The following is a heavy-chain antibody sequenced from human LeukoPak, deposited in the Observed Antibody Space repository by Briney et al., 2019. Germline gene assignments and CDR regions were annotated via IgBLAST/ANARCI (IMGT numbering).Heavy chain of an antibody. CDR2: ISGSGGST. CDR3: TKAFLIVVVPAAAYHY. CDR1: GFTFSSYG. J-gene: IGHJ4*02. D-gene: IGHD2-2*01. V-gene: IGHV3-23*01. Sequence: GGSLRLSCAASGFTFSSYGMSWVRQAPGKGLEWVSAISGSGGSTYYADSVKGRFTISRDNSKNTLYLQMNSLRAEDTAVYYCTKAFLIVVVPAAAYHYWGQGTLVTVSS.